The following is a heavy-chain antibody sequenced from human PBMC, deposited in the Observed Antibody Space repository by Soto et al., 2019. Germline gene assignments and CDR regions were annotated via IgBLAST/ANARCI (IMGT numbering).Heavy chain of an antibody. CDR1: GFTFSSYG. D-gene: IGHD3-10*01. CDR2: ISYDGSNK. J-gene: IGHJ6*02. V-gene: IGHV3-30*18. CDR3: AKDRGKCRVQTYYYYYGMDV. Sequence: PGGSLRLSCAASGFTFSSYGMHWVRQAPGKGLEWVAVISYDGSNKYYADSVKGRFTISRDNSKNTLYLQMNSLRAEDTAVYYCAKDRGKCRVQTYYYYYGMDVWGQGTTVTVSS.